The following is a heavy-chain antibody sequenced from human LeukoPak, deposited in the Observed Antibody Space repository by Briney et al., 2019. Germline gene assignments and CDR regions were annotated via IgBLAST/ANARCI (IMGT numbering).Heavy chain of an antibody. CDR1: GDSISSGSYC. CDR2: IYHSGST. V-gene: IGHV4-39*01. CDR3: ARHAPHEHCNKRGFEY. Sequence: SETLSLTCTVSGDSISSGSYCWGWIRLPPGKGLEWIASIYHSGSTYYNPSLKSRVTISVDTSKSHFSLMLNSMSAADTAVYYCARHAPHEHCNKRGFEYWGQGTLVTVSS. D-gene: IGHD2/OR15-2a*01. J-gene: IGHJ4*02.